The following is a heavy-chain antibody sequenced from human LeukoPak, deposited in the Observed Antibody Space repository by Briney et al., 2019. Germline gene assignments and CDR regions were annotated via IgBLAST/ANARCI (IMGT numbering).Heavy chain of an antibody. J-gene: IGHJ4*02. Sequence: SQTLSLTCVVSGDSVSSKNGAWNWIRQSPSGGLEWLGRTYYRSKWYNDYAESMEGRMTISQDTSKNQYSLHLNSVTPDDTAVYYCARDFGTTGWHTFDYWGQGTLVTVSS. CDR3: ARDFGTTGWHTFDY. V-gene: IGHV6-1*01. D-gene: IGHD6-19*01. CDR1: GDSVSSKNGA. CDR2: TYYRSKWYN.